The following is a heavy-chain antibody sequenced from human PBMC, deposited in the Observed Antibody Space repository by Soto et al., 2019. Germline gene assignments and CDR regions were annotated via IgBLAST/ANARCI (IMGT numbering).Heavy chain of an antibody. Sequence: ASVKVTCTASGYTFTSYYIHWVRQAPGQGLEWMGIINPSGGSTSYAQKFQGRVTMTRDTSTSTVYMELSSLRSEDTAVYYCARVLTDAFDIWGQGTMVTVSS. CDR1: GYTFTSYY. CDR3: ARVLTDAFDI. CDR2: INPSGGST. J-gene: IGHJ3*02. V-gene: IGHV1-46*01.